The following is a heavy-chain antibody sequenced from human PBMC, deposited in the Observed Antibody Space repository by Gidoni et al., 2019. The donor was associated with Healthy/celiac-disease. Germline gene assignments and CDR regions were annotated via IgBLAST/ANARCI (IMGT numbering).Heavy chain of an antibody. J-gene: IGHJ6*02. CDR2: IYWNDDK. D-gene: IGHD6-19*01. V-gene: IGHV2-5*01. Sequence: ITLKEFGPTLLKLTQTLTLTCTVAGFSLSTTGVGVGWIRQPPGKAREWLALIYWNDDKRYSPSLKSRLTSSKDTSKNQVVLTMTNMDPVDTAIYYFEQRRAYEMDVWGQGTTVTVSS. CDR1: GFSLSTTGVG. CDR3: EQRRAYEMDV.